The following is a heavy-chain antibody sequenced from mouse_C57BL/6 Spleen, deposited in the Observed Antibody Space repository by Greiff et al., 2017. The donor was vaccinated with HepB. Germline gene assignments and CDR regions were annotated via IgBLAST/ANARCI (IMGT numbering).Heavy chain of an antibody. CDR1: GYTFTSYW. J-gene: IGHJ2*01. CDR3: AREVTGTIDY. Sequence: QVQLKQPGAELVRPGTSVKLSCKASGYTFTSYWMHWVKQRPGQGLEWIGVIDPSDSYTNYNQKFKGKATLTVDTSSSTAYMQLSSLTSEDSAVYYCAREVTGTIDYWGQGTTLTVSS. D-gene: IGHD4-1*01. CDR2: IDPSDSYT. V-gene: IGHV1-59*01.